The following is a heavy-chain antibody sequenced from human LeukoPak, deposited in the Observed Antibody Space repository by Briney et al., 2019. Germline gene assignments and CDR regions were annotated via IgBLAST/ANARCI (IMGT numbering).Heavy chain of an antibody. Sequence: GGSLGLSCEASGSGFTFGNFGMSWVRQAPGKGLEWLSGISGSGYYTYYADSVKGRFTISRDNSKNTLYIQMNSLRAEDTAVYYCAKDGSWGDYYFYFYMDVWGKGTTVTVSS. CDR2: ISGSGYYT. J-gene: IGHJ6*03. D-gene: IGHD3-16*01. V-gene: IGHV3-23*01. CDR3: AKDGSWGDYYFYFYMDV. CDR1: GSGFTFGNFG.